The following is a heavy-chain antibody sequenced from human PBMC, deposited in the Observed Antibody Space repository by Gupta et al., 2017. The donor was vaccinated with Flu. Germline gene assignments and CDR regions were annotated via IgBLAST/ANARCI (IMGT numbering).Heavy chain of an antibody. J-gene: IGHJ4*02. CDR2: ICSSSSTI. CDR1: TFSSYS. CDR3: ASESGYYDY. D-gene: IGHD3-22*01. V-gene: IGHV3-48*01. Sequence: TFSSYSMNWVRQAPGKGLEWVSYICSSSSTIYYADSVKGRFTISRDNAKNSLYLQMNSLRAEDTAVYYCASESGYYDYWGQGTLVTVSS.